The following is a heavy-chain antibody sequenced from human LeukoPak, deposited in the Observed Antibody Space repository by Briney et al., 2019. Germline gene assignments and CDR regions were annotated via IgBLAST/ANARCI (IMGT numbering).Heavy chain of an antibody. J-gene: IGHJ4*02. CDR1: GFTFTSYA. CDR2: ISANGGST. CDR3: ARDHRVAAAFDY. Sequence: GGSLRLSCAASGFTFTSYAMSWVRQAPGKGLEWVSSISANGGSTYYADSVKGRLTISRADSKSTVYLQMNSLRAEDTALYYCARDHRVAAAFDYWGQGALVTVSS. D-gene: IGHD2-2*01. V-gene: IGHV3-23*01.